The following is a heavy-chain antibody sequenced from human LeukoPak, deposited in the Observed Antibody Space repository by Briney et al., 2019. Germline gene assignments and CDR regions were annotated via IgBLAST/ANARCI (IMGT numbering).Heavy chain of an antibody. V-gene: IGHV3-30*02. J-gene: IGHJ4*02. Sequence: GGSLRLSCAASGFTFSNHGIHWVRQAPGKGLEWVAFIRSDGTNKYYIDPVKGRFTISRDNSKNSLYLQMNTLSAEDTAVYYCVASGYGYWGQGNLVTVSS. CDR1: GFTFSNHG. CDR2: IRSDGTNK. D-gene: IGHD3-22*01. CDR3: VASGYGY.